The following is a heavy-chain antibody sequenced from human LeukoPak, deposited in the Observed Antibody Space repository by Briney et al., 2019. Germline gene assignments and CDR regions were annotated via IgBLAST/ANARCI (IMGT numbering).Heavy chain of an antibody. CDR2: VRGIANAI. J-gene: IGHJ4*02. CDR3: ARHLATSGSYPLDY. D-gene: IGHD1-1*01. Sequence: PGGSLRLSCAASGFTFSIHSMSWVRQAPGEGLECVSAVRGIANAIFYADSVKGRFTISRDSSKNTLSLQMASLRAEDTAVYYCARHLATSGSYPLDYWGQGTLVSVSS. V-gene: IGHV3-23*01. CDR1: GFTFSIHS.